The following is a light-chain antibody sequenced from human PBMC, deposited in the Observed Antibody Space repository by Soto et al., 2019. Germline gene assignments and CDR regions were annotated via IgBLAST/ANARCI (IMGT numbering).Light chain of an antibody. V-gene: IGLV2-14*01. CDR3: TSYTSSSTYV. CDR1: SSDVGGYNS. CDR2: EVS. Sequence: QSALTQPASVSGSPGQSITISCTGTSSDVGGYNSVSWYQQHPGKAPKLMIYEVSNRPSGVSKRFSGSKSGNTASLTISGLQAEDGADYYCTSYTSSSTYVFGTGTKVTVL. J-gene: IGLJ1*01.